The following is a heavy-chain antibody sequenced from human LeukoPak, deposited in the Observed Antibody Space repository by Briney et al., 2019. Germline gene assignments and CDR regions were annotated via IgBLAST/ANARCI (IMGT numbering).Heavy chain of an antibody. V-gene: IGHV4-59*01. CDR3: ARVLNYYYYYYMDV. Sequence: SETVSLTCAVSGGSISTYYWSWIRQPPGKGLEWIGYIYYSGSTNYNPSLKNRVTISVDTSKNQFSLKLSSVTAADTAVYYCARVLNYYYYYYMDVWGKGTTVTVPS. CDR2: IYYSGST. CDR1: GGSISTYY. J-gene: IGHJ6*03.